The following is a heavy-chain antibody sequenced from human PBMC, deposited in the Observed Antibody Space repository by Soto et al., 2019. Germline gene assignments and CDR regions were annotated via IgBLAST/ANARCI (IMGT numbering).Heavy chain of an antibody. CDR2: INAGNGNT. CDR1: GYTFTSYA. CDR3: ARDGGCSSTSCYRPLNWFDL. Sequence: ASVKVSCKASGYTFTSYAMHWVRQAPGQRLEWMGWINAGNGNTKYSQKFQGRVTITRDTSASTAYMELSSLRSEDTVVYYCARDGGCSSTSCYRPLNWFDLWGQGTLVTVSS. V-gene: IGHV1-3*01. J-gene: IGHJ5*02. D-gene: IGHD2-2*01.